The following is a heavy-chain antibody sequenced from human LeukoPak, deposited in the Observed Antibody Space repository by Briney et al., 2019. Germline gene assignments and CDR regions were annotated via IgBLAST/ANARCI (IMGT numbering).Heavy chain of an antibody. V-gene: IGHV1-18*01. J-gene: IGHJ3*02. D-gene: IGHD3-3*01. CDR2: ISAYNGNT. CDR3: ARSSQGADYDFWSGGAFDI. CDR1: GYTFTSYG. Sequence: ASVKVSCKASGYTFTSYGISWVRQAPGQGLEWMGWISAYNGNTNYAQKLQGRVTMTTDTSTSTAYMELSSLRSEDTAVYYCARSSQGADYDFWSGGAFDIWGQGTMVTVSS.